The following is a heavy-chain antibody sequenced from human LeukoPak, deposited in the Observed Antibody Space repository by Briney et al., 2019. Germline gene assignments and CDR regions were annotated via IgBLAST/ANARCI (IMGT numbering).Heavy chain of an antibody. V-gene: IGHV3-23*01. Sequence: GGSLRLSCAASGFTFSSYAMSWVRQAPGKGLEWVSAISGSGGSTYYADSVKGRFTISRDNSKNALYLQMNSLRAEDTAVYYCAKDSSSWYYYFDYWGQGTLVTVSS. CDR1: GFTFSSYA. CDR2: ISGSGGST. D-gene: IGHD6-13*01. CDR3: AKDSSSWYYYFDY. J-gene: IGHJ4*02.